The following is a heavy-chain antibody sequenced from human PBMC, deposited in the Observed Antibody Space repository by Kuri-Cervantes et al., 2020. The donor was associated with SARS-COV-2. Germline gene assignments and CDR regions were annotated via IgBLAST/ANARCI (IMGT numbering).Heavy chain of an antibody. Sequence: ASVKVSCKASGYTFTGYYMHWVRQAPGQGLEWMGWINPNSGGTNYAQKFQGRVTMTRDTSISTAYMELSRLRSDDTAVYYCARDLLRSLTNDAFDIWGQGTMVTVSS. J-gene: IGHJ3*02. CDR1: GYTFTGYY. CDR2: INPNSGGT. V-gene: IGHV1-2*02. CDR3: ARDLLRSLTNDAFDI.